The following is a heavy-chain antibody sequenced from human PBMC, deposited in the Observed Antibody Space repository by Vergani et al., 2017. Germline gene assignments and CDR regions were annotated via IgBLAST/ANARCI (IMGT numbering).Heavy chain of an antibody. CDR2: IIPILGIA. J-gene: IGHJ5*02. Sequence: QVQLVQSGAEVKKPGSSVKVSCKASGGTFGSYTISWVRQAPGQGLEWMGRIIPILGIANYAQKFQGRVTITADKSTSTAYMELSSLRSEDTAVYYCARQAGVFFPGWFDPGGQGSLVTVSS. CDR1: GGTFGSYT. V-gene: IGHV1-69*02. CDR3: ARQAGVFFPGWFDP. D-gene: IGHD2/OR15-2a*01.